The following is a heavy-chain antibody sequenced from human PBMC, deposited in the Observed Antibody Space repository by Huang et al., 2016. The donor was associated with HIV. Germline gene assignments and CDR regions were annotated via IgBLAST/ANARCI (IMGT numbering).Heavy chain of an antibody. D-gene: IGHD6-25*01. V-gene: IGHV1-3*01. CDR2: MNAVNGNT. CDR1: GYIFSTYD. CDR3: ARSIAAGDY. Sequence: QVQLVQSGAEVKKPGASVKVSCKASGYIFSTYDTHWVRQAPGQRLEWMGRMNAVNGNTKYSQRFQGRVTITRDAAANTAYVELSSLRSEDTGVYYCARSIAAGDYWGQGTLVTVSS. J-gene: IGHJ4*02.